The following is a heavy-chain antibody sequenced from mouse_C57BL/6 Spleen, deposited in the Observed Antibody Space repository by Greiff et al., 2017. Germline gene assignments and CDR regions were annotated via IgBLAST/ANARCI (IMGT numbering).Heavy chain of an antibody. CDR3: ARWGSAIVRCCFDY. J-gene: IGHJ2*01. Sequence: VQLQQPGAELVKPGASVKLSCKASGYTFTSYWMHWVKQRPGQGLEWIGMLYPNSGSTNYNEKFKSKATLTVDKSSSTAYMQLSSLTSEDSAVYYCARWGSAIVRCCFDYWGQGTTLTVSS. CDR2: LYPNSGST. D-gene: IGHD2-5*01. CDR1: GYTFTSYW. V-gene: IGHV1-64*01.